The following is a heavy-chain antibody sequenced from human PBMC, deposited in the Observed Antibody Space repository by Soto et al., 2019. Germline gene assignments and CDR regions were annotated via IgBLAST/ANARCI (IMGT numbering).Heavy chain of an antibody. J-gene: IGHJ5*02. V-gene: IGHV4-34*01. Sequence: PSETLSLTCAVYGGSFSGYYWNWIRQPPGKGLEWIGEIDHSGYTNYNPSLKSRVTISVDTSKNQFSLRLNSVTAADTAVYYCARVRDWYDPWGQGTLCRVSS. D-gene: IGHD3-3*01. CDR3: ARVRDWYDP. CDR1: GGSFSGYY. CDR2: IDHSGYT.